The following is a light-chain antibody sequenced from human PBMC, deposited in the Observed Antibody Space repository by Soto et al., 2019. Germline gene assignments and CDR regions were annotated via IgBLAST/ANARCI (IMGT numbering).Light chain of an antibody. V-gene: IGLV2-8*01. CDR2: EVT. Sequence: QSPLTQPPSASGSPGQSVTISCRGTSSDIGTYDFVSWYQHHPGKAPKVLIYEVTKRPSGVPDRFSGSKSGNTASLTVSGLQPEDEAEYYCSSFAGSKTPYVFGTGTKVTVL. CDR3: SSFAGSKTPYV. CDR1: SSDIGTYDF. J-gene: IGLJ1*01.